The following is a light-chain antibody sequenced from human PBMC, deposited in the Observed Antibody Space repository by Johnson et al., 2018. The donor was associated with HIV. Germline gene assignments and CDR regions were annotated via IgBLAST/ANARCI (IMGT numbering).Light chain of an antibody. J-gene: IGLJ1*01. CDR1: SSNIGSND. Sequence: QSVLTQPPSVSAAPGQKVTVSCSGSSSNIGSNDVSWYQQFQGAAPKLLIYENNKRPSGIPDRFSGSKSGTSATLGITGLQTGDEADYYCGTWDSSLSAYVIGTGTKVTVL. CDR2: ENN. CDR3: GTWDSSLSAYV. V-gene: IGLV1-51*02.